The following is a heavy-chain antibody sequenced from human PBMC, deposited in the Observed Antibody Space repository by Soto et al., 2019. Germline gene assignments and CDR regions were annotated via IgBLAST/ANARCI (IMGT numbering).Heavy chain of an antibody. CDR1: GGSLSSDNFF. CDR3: ARQVISPATSDAFDI. J-gene: IGHJ3*02. D-gene: IGHD1-26*01. CDR2: IYHTGAA. V-gene: IGHV4-31*03. Sequence: QVQLQESGPGLVKPSQTLSVTCTVSGGSLSSDNFFWSWVRQHPETGLEWVVYIYHTGAAYYNPSLQNRLTTSLDTSKNRFSLSIISVTAADTAGSYCARQVISPATSDAFDIWGQGTMVTVSS.